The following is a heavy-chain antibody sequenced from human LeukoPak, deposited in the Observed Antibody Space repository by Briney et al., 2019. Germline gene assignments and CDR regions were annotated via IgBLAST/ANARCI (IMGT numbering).Heavy chain of an antibody. Sequence: GGPLRLSCAASGLTFSSYAMNWVRQAPGKGLEWVAVISYDGSDKYYPDSVKGRFTISRDNSKNTLYLQMNSLRAEDTAVYYCARGGGIQLWLPFDYWGQGTLVTVSS. V-gene: IGHV3-30-3*01. CDR3: ARGGGIQLWLPFDY. D-gene: IGHD5-18*01. J-gene: IGHJ4*02. CDR2: ISYDGSDK. CDR1: GLTFSSYA.